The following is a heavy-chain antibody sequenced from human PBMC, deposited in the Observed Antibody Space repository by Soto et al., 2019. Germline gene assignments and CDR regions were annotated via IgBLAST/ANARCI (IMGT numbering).Heavy chain of an antibody. V-gene: IGHV3-23*01. CDR1: GFTFSSYA. CDR2: ISGSGGST. CDR3: ATNRRDYYDSSGYSYFDY. Sequence: SLRLSCAASGFTFSSYAMSWVRQAPGKGLEWVSAISGSGGSTYYADSVKGRFTISRDNSKNTLYLQMNSLRAEDTAVYYCATNRRDYYDSSGYSYFDYWGQGTLVTVSS. J-gene: IGHJ4*02. D-gene: IGHD3-22*01.